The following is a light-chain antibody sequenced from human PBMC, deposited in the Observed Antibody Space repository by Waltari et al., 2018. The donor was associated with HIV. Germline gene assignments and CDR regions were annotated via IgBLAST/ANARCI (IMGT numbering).Light chain of an antibody. CDR1: SLRRNY. V-gene: IGLV3-19*01. J-gene: IGLJ2*01. CDR2: GKN. CDR3: NSRDSSGNHLV. Sequence: SSELTQDPAVSVALGQTVRITCQGDSLRRNYARWYQQKPGQAPILVIYGKNNRPSGIPDRFSGSSSGNTASLTITGAQAEDEADYYCNSRDSSGNHLVFGGGTKLTVL.